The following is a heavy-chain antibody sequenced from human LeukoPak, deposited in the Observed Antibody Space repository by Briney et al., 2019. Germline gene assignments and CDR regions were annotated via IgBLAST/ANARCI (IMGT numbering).Heavy chain of an antibody. V-gene: IGHV3-7*01. D-gene: IGHD2-2*01. J-gene: IGHJ4*02. Sequence: QAGGSLRLSCAASGFTFSRFWMSWVRQAPGKGLEWVANIKQDGSERYYVDSVKGRFTISRDNAKNSLHLQMNSLRAEDAAMYYCASASPAGDYWGQGTLVTVSS. CDR2: IKQDGSER. CDR3: ASASPAGDY. CDR1: GFTFSRFW.